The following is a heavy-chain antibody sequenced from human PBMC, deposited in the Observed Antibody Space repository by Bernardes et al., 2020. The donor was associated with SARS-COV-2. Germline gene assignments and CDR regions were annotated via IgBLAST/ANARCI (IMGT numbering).Heavy chain of an antibody. D-gene: IGHD6-19*01. J-gene: IGHJ4*02. V-gene: IGHV1-24*01. CDR1: GYTLTELS. CDR2: FDPEDGET. Sequence: ASVKVSCKVSGYTLTELSMHWVRQAPGKGLEWMGGFDPEDGETIYAQKFQGRVTITEDTSTDTAYMELSSLRSEDTAVYYCATGIRVAGTAVDYWGQGTLVTVSS. CDR3: ATGIRVAGTAVDY.